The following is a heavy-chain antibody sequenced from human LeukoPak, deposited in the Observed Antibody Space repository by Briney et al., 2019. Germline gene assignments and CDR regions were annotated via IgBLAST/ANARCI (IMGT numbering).Heavy chain of an antibody. CDR1: GYTFTTYG. Sequence: ASVKVSCKASGYTFTTYGLSWVRQAPGQGLEWMGVINPSGTWTSYAQKFRGRITMTRDMSTSTDYMELRSLGFEDTAVYYCAKDNSVGDIAWWFDPWGQGTLVTVSS. CDR3: AKDNSVGDIAWWFDP. V-gene: IGHV1-46*01. D-gene: IGHD1-26*01. J-gene: IGHJ5*02. CDR2: INPSGTWT.